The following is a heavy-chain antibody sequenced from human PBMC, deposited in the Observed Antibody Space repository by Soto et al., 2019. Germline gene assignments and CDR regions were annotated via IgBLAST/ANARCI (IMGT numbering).Heavy chain of an antibody. V-gene: IGHV5-10-1*01. CDR1: GYSFTSYW. CDR3: ASTYCSSTSCPYYYYGMDV. CDR2: IDPSDSYT. D-gene: IGHD2-2*01. Sequence: GESLKISCKGSGYSFTSYWIGWVRQLPGKGLEWVGRIDPSDSYTNYSPSFQGHVTISADKSISTAYLPWSSLKASDTAMYYCASTYCSSTSCPYYYYGMDVWGQGTTVTVSS. J-gene: IGHJ6*02.